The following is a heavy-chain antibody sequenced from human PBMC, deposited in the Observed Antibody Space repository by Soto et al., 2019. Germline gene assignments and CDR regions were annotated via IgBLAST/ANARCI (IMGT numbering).Heavy chain of an antibody. CDR3: AREDIPADGPFDY. V-gene: IGHV3-48*03. D-gene: IGHD6-13*01. J-gene: IGHJ4*02. CDR1: GFTFSNYE. Sequence: GGSLRLSCTASGFTFSNYEINWVRQAPGKGLEWVSYIHSTGNFIHYADSVKGRFTISRDDAKNSVYLQMNSLRAGDTALYYCAREDIPADGPFDYWGPGILVTVSS. CDR2: IHSTGNFI.